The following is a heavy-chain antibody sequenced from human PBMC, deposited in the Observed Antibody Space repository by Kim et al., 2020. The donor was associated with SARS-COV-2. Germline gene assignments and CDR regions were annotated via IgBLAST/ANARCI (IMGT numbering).Heavy chain of an antibody. CDR2: INHSGST. Sequence: SETLSLTCAVYGGSFSGYYWSWIRQPPGKGLEWIGEINHSGSTNYNPSLKSRVTISVDTSKNQFSLKLSSVTAADTAVYYCARERTNNRAKNRKQQPPDYWGQGTLVTVSS. CDR3: ARERTNNRAKNRKQQPPDY. V-gene: IGHV4-34*01. J-gene: IGHJ4*02. CDR1: GGSFSGYY. D-gene: IGHD6-13*01.